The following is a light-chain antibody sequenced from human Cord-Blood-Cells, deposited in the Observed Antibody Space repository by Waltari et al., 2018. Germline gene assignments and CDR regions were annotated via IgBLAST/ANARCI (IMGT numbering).Light chain of an antibody. V-gene: IGLV2-23*01. Sequence: QSALTQPASVSGSPGQSITISCTGTSSDVGSYNLVSWYQQRPAKAPKLMIYEGSKRPSGVSNRFSGSKSGNTASLTISGLQAEDEADYYCCSYAGSSTWVFGGGTKLTVL. J-gene: IGLJ3*02. CDR1: SSDVGSYNL. CDR2: EGS. CDR3: CSYAGSSTWV.